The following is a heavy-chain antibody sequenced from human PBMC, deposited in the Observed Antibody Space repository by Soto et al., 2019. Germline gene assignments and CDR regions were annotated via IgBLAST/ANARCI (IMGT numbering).Heavy chain of an antibody. V-gene: IGHV3-11*05. CDR3: ARDRRP. CDR1: GFSFSDYY. Sequence: GGSLRVSCAASGFSFSDYYMSWMRQAPGKGPDWLSYICGSGSYTDYADSVKGRFTITRDNAQNSLYLQMNNLGVEDTAVYYCARDRRPWGQGT. J-gene: IGHJ5*02. CDR2: ICGSGSYT.